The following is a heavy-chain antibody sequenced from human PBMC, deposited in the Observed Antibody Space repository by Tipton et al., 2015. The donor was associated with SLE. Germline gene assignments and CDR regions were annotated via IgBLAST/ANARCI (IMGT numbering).Heavy chain of an antibody. Sequence: TLSLTCTVSGASVTSGDYYWSWIRQPPGKGLEWIGYIYYSGSTYYNPSLKSRVTISVDTSKNQFSLKLSSVTAADTAVYYCATVSGSSSPYSYYYCGMDVWGQGTTVTVSS. CDR1: GASVTSGDYY. D-gene: IGHD6-13*01. CDR3: ATVSGSSSPYSYYYCGMDV. V-gene: IGHV4-30-4*01. J-gene: IGHJ6*02. CDR2: IYYSGST.